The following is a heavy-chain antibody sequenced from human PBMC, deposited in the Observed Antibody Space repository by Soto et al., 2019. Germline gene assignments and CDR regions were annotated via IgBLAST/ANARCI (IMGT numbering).Heavy chain of an antibody. V-gene: IGHV1-69*02. J-gene: IGHJ4*02. CDR3: ASLAPYSSSWTLDY. CDR1: GGTFSSYT. Sequence: SVKVSCKASGGTFSSYTISWVRQAPGQGLEWMGRIIPILGIANYAQKFQGRVTITADKSTSTAYMELSSLRSEDTAVYYCASLAPYSSSWTLDYWGQGTLVTVYS. CDR2: IIPILGIA. D-gene: IGHD6-13*01.